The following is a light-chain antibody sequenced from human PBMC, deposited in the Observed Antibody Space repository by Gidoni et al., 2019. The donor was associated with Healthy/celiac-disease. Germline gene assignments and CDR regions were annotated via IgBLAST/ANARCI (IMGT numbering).Light chain of an antibody. CDR2: DAS. J-gene: IGKJ4*01. CDR1: QDISNY. CDR3: QQYDNLPLT. V-gene: IGKV1-33*01. Sequence: IQMTQSPSSLSASVGDRVTITCQASQDISNYLNWYQKKPGKAPKLLIYDASNLETGVPSRFSGSGSGTDFTFTISSLQPEDIATYYCQQYDNLPLTFXGXTKVEIK.